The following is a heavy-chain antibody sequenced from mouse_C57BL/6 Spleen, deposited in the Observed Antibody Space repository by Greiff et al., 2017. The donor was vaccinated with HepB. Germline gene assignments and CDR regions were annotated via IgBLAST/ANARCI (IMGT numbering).Heavy chain of an antibody. CDR2: IWSGGST. CDR3: ARNSITTVVATKDFDV. D-gene: IGHD1-1*01. Sequence: VQVVESGPGLVQPSQSLSITCTVSGFSLTSYGVHWVRQSPGKGLEWLGVIWSGGSTDYNAAFISRLSISKDNSKSQVFFKMNSLQADDTAIYYCARNSITTVVATKDFDVWGTGTTVTVSS. CDR1: GFSLTSYG. J-gene: IGHJ1*03. V-gene: IGHV2-2*01.